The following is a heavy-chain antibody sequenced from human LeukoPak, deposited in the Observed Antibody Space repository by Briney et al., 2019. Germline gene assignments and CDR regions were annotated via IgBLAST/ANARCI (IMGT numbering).Heavy chain of an antibody. CDR1: GGTFSSYA. CDR3: ASPTRGPYYGDIDY. Sequence: GSSVKVSCKASGGTFSSYAISWVRQAPGQGLEWMGGIIPIFGTANYAQKFQGRVTITADESTSTAYMELSSLKASDTAMYYCASPTRGPYYGDIDYWGQGTLVTVS. D-gene: IGHD3-16*01. V-gene: IGHV1-69*01. CDR2: IIPIFGTA. J-gene: IGHJ4*02.